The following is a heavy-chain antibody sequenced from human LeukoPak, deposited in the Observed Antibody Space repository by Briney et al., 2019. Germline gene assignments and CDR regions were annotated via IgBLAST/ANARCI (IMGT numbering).Heavy chain of an antibody. V-gene: IGHV3-7*01. CDR3: ARAASTGTVDY. CDR2: INQGGSEK. Sequence: GGSLRLSCAASGFTFSIYWMSWVRQAPGKGLEWVANINQGGSEKYYVDSVEGRFAISRDNAKNSLYLQMNSLRAEDTALYYCARAASTGTVDYWGQGTLVTVSS. J-gene: IGHJ4*02. D-gene: IGHD6-13*01. CDR1: GFTFSIYW.